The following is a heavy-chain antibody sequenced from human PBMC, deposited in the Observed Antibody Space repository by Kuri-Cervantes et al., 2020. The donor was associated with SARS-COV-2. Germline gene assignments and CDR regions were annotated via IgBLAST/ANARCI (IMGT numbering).Heavy chain of an antibody. CDR1: GYTFTGYY. CDR3: ARDPTTVTTGIGMDV. V-gene: IGHV1-46*01. D-gene: IGHD4-17*01. Sequence: ASVKVSCKASGYTFTGYYIHWARQAPGQGLEWMGIINPSGGGTSYAQKFQGRVAVTRDTPTSTVYMELSSLRSEDTAVYYCARDPTTVTTGIGMDVWGQGSTVTVSS. J-gene: IGHJ6*02. CDR2: INPSGGGT.